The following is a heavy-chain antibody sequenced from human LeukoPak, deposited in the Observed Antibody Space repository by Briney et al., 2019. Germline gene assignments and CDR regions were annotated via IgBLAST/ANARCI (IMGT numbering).Heavy chain of an antibody. Sequence: GASVKVSCKASGGTFSSYAISWVRQAPGQGLEWMGGIIPIFGTANYAQKFQGRVTITTDESTSTAYMELSSLRSEDTAVYYCARGTHSDYDFWSGYYAWGQGTLVTVSS. CDR2: IIPIFGTA. CDR1: GGTFSSYA. CDR3: ARGTHSDYDFWSGYYA. D-gene: IGHD3-3*01. J-gene: IGHJ5*02. V-gene: IGHV1-69*05.